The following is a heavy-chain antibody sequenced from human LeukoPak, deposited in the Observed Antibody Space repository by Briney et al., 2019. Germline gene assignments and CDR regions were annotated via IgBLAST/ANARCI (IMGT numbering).Heavy chain of an antibody. CDR3: ARTYSSSSSYSDF. J-gene: IGHJ4*02. CDR1: GGSISSYY. D-gene: IGHD6-6*01. CDR2: IYYSGSA. Sequence: SETLSLTCTVSGGSISSYYWSWIRQSPGKGLEWIGYIYYSGSANYNPSLKSRVTISVETSKNQFSLNLTSVTAADTAVYYCARTYSSSSSYSDFWGQGTLVTVSS. V-gene: IGHV4-59*01.